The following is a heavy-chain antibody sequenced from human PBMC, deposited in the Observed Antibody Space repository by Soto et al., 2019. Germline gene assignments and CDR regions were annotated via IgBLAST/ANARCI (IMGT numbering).Heavy chain of an antibody. CDR2: INPNSGGT. D-gene: IGHD2-15*01. V-gene: IGHV1-2*04. Sequence: ASVKVSCKASGYTFTGYYMHWVRQAPGQGLEWMGWINPNSGGTNYAQKFQGWVTMTRDTSISTAYMELSRLRSDDTAVYYCASGVVVVAATPRGAFDIWGQGTMVTVSS. CDR1: GYTFTGYY. CDR3: ASGVVVVAATPRGAFDI. J-gene: IGHJ3*02.